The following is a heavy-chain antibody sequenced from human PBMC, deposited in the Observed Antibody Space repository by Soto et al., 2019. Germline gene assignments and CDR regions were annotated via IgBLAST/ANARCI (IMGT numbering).Heavy chain of an antibody. CDR3: ARDPKYQIVSAGRTGLAV. CDR1: GGSISSGYYY. V-gene: IGHV4-30-4*01. Sequence: SETLSLTCTVSGGSISSGYYYWSWIRQAPGKGLEWSGYIYYSGSTYYNPSLKSRVTISVDTSKKQFSLKLSSVTAADTAVYYCARDPKYQIVSAGRTGLAVWGQGTLVTVSS. J-gene: IGHJ4*02. D-gene: IGHD2-2*01. CDR2: IYYSGST.